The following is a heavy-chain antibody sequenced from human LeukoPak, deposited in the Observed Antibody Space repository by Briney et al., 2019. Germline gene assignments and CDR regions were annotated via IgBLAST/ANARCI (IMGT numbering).Heavy chain of an antibody. J-gene: IGHJ4*02. Sequence: GGSLRLSCTASGFTFGDYAMTWVRQAPGKGLEWVGFIRSKAYGGTTEYTASVKGRFTISRDDSKSIAYLQMNSLKTEDTAVYYCTRDQTPYYWGQGTLVTVSS. CDR2: IRSKAYGGTT. V-gene: IGHV3-49*04. CDR3: TRDQTPYY. CDR1: GFTFGDYA.